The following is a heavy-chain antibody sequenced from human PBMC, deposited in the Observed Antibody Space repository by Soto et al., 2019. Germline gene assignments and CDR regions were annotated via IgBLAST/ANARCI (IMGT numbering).Heavy chain of an antibody. D-gene: IGHD2-15*01. Sequence: GGSLWLYCAASGFTFSSYGLHWVRQAPGKGLEWVAVIWYDGSNKYYADSVKGRFTISRDNSKNTLYLQMNSLRAEDTAVYYCARVKGSNCSGGSCYSDDAFDIWGQVTMVTVSS. CDR2: IWYDGSNK. J-gene: IGHJ3*02. CDR3: ARVKGSNCSGGSCYSDDAFDI. V-gene: IGHV3-33*01. CDR1: GFTFSSYG.